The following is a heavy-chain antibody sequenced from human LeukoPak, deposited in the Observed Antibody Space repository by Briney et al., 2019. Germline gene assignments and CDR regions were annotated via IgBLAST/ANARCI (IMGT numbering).Heavy chain of an antibody. CDR1: GLSLRNNKMG. Sequence: SGPTLVNPTQTLTLTCTFSGLSLRNNKMGVGWIRQPPGKALEWLALIYWDDDKRYSPTLKSRLTITKDTSKNQVVLTMTNMDPVDTATYYCAHSTTVTTFDYWGQGTLVTVSS. J-gene: IGHJ4*02. D-gene: IGHD4-17*01. CDR2: IYWDDDK. CDR3: AHSTTVTTFDY. V-gene: IGHV2-5*02.